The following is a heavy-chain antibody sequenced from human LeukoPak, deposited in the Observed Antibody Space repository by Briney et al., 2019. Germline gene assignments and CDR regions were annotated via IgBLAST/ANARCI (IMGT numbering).Heavy chain of an antibody. J-gene: IGHJ4*02. CDR1: GCTFTGYY. CDR3: ARVVQYYDFWSGYSSFDY. Sequence: GASVKVSCKASGCTFTGYYMHWVREAPGQGLEWMGWINQNSGGTHYAQKLQGRLTMTRDTSISTAYMELSRLRSDDTAVYYCARVVQYYDFWSGYSSFDYWGQGTLVTVSS. CDR2: INQNSGGT. V-gene: IGHV1-2*02. D-gene: IGHD3-3*01.